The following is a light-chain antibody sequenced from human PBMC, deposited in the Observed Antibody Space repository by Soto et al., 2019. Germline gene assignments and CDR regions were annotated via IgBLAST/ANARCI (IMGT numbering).Light chain of an antibody. J-gene: IGLJ1*01. Sequence: QSVLTQPASVSGSPGQSITISCTGTSSDVGGYNYVSWYQQHPGKVPKLIIYEVTNRPSGVSNRFSDSKSGNSASLTISGLQAEDEADYYCSSYTSSRTLVFGTGTKVTVL. CDR2: EVT. CDR3: SSYTSSRTLV. V-gene: IGLV2-14*01. CDR1: SSDVGGYNY.